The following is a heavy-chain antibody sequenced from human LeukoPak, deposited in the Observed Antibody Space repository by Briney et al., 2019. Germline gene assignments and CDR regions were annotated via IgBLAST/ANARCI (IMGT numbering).Heavy chain of an antibody. CDR3: AREMGGYPFDY. D-gene: IGHD5-12*01. Sequence: GGSLRLSCAASGFTFSSYSMNWVRQAPGKGLEWVSDITSSSTIYYADSVKGRFTISRDNAKNSLYLQMNSLRAEDTSVYYCAREMGGYPFDYWGQGIQVTVSS. J-gene: IGHJ4*02. CDR1: GFTFSSYS. V-gene: IGHV3-48*01. CDR2: ITSSSTI.